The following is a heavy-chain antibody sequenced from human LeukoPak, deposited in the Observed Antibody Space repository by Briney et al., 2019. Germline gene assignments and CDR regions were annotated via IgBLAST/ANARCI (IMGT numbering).Heavy chain of an antibody. D-gene: IGHD6-13*01. CDR1: GGSISSGGYY. CDR3: ARAAAAFYFDY. J-gene: IGHJ4*02. V-gene: IGHV4-31*03. Sequence: SETLSLTCTVSGGSISSGGYYWSWIRQLPGKGLEWIGYIYTSGTTYLNPSLRSRVTISVDTSKNQFSLKLSSVTAADTAVYYCARAAAAFYFDYWGQGTLVTVSS. CDR2: IYTSGTT.